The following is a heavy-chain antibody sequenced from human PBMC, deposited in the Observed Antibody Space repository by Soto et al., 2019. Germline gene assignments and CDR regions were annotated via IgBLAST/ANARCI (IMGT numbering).Heavy chain of an antibody. D-gene: IGHD3-3*01. J-gene: IGHJ5*02. V-gene: IGHV3-7*05. Sequence: GGSLRLSCAAAGFTFSSYWMSWVRQAPGKGLEWVANIKQDGSEKYYVDPVKGRFTISRDNAKNSLYLQMNSLRAEDTAVYYCARYDFWSGYVRLLGDPWGQGTLVTVSS. CDR3: ARYDFWSGYVRLLGDP. CDR1: GFTFSSYW. CDR2: IKQDGSEK.